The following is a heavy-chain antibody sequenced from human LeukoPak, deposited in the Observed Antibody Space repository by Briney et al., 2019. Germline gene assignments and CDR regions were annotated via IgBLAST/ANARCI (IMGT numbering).Heavy chain of an antibody. D-gene: IGHD6-13*01. J-gene: IGHJ4*02. Sequence: GGSLRLSCAASGFTFSSYGMHWVRQAPGKGLEWVAFIRYDGSNKYYADSVKGRFTISRDNSKNTLYLQMNSLRAEDTAVYYCARHKGSSWYWRYWGQGTLVTVSS. CDR2: IRYDGSNK. V-gene: IGHV3-30*02. CDR1: GFTFSSYG. CDR3: ARHKGSSWYWRY.